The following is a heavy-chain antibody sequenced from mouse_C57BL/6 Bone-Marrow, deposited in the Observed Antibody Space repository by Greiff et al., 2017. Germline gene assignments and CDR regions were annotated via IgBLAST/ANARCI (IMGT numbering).Heavy chain of an antibody. Sequence: EVKLVESGGGLVKPGGSLKLSCAASGFTFSDYGMHWVRQAPEKGLEWVAYISSGSSTIYYADTVKGRFTISRDNAKNTLFLQMTSLRSEDTAMYYCARDWTTVVAPYWYFDVWGTGTTVTVSS. D-gene: IGHD1-1*01. CDR2: ISSGSSTI. CDR3: ARDWTTVVAPYWYFDV. CDR1: GFTFSDYG. V-gene: IGHV5-17*01. J-gene: IGHJ1*03.